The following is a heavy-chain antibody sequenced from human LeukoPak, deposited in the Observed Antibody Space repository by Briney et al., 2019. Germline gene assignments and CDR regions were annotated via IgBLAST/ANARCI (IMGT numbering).Heavy chain of an antibody. J-gene: IGHJ4*02. CDR3: AKDGGRGVIELNYFDY. V-gene: IGHV3-30*02. CDR1: GFTFSSYG. CDR2: IRYDGSNK. Sequence: PGGSLRLPCAASGFTFSSYGMHWVRQAPGKGLEWVAFIRYDGSNKYYADSVKGRFTISRDNSKNTLYLQMNSLRAEDTAVYYCAKDGGRGVIELNYFDYWGQGTLVTVSS. D-gene: IGHD3-16*02.